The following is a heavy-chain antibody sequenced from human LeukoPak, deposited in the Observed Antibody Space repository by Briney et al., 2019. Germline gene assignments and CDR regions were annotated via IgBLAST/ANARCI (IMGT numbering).Heavy chain of an antibody. Sequence: PSETLSLTCSVSGGSIRSGGYYWSWIRQHPGKGLEWIGYIYYSGSTYYNPSLKSRVTISVDTSKNQFSLKLSSVTAADTAVYFCARGGTAYYYSYWGQGTLVTVSS. CDR3: ARGGTAYYYSY. CDR2: IYYSGST. V-gene: IGHV4-31*03. J-gene: IGHJ4*02. D-gene: IGHD3-10*01. CDR1: GGSIRSGGYY.